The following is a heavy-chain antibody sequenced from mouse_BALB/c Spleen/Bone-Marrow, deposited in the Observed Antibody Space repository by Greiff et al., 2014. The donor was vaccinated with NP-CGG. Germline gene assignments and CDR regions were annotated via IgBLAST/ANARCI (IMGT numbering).Heavy chain of an antibody. CDR2: INPRTGFT. D-gene: IGHD2-13*01. V-gene: IGHV1-7*01. J-gene: IGHJ3*01. CDR1: GYAPSTYW. Sequence: VQLQQSGAELAKPGASVKMSCKASGYAPSTYWMHWVKQRPGQGLEWIGYINPRTGFTEYSPKFRDKATFTVDNSSSTAYMRLSSLTSEDSAVYYCAGLAYYGDYPAWFAYWGQGTLVTVSA. CDR3: AGLAYYGDYPAWFAY.